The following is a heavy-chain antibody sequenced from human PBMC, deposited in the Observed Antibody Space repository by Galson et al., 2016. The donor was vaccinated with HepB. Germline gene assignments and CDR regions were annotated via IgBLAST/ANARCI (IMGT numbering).Heavy chain of an antibody. Sequence: SLRLSCAASGFTSWVRQAPGKGLEWVSSISSNSSSIYDADSVKGRFTISRDNAKNSPYLQMNSLRAEDTAVYDCAKDPNGDYIGAYGSWGQGTLVTVSS. CDR3: AKDPNGDYIGAYGS. CDR2: ISSNSSSI. CDR1: GFTS. J-gene: IGHJ5*02. V-gene: IGHV3-21*01. D-gene: IGHD4-17*01.